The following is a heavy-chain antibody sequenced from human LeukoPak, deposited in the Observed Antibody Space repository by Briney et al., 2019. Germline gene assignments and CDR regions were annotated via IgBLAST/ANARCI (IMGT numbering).Heavy chain of an antibody. V-gene: IGHV1-8*01. CDR1: GYTFTSYD. D-gene: IGHD3-3*01. J-gene: IGHJ4*02. CDR3: ARRYHSITIFGVVITSAIDY. Sequence: ASVKVSCKASGYTFTSYDINWVRQATGQGLEWMGWMNPNSGNTGYAQKFQGRVTMTRSTSISTAYMELSSLRSEDTAVYYCARRYHSITIFGVVITSAIDYWGQGTLVTVSS. CDR2: MNPNSGNT.